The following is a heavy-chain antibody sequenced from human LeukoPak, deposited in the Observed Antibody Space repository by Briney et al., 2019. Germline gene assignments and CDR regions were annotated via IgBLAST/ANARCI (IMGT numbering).Heavy chain of an antibody. CDR2: IYYSGST. D-gene: IGHD3-10*01. Sequence: SETLPLTCTVSGGSISSSSYYWGWIRQPPGKGLEWIGSIYYSGSTYYNPSLKSRVTISVDTSKNQFSLKLSSVTAADTAVYYCARSMVRVHYYYYMDVWGKGTTVTISS. CDR1: GGSISSSSYY. CDR3: ARSMVRVHYYYYMDV. V-gene: IGHV4-39*07. J-gene: IGHJ6*03.